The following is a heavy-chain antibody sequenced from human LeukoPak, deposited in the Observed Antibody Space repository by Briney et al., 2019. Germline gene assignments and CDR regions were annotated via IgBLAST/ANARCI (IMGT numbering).Heavy chain of an antibody. CDR1: GFTFSSYS. D-gene: IGHD5-12*01. CDR2: ISSSSSSI. J-gene: IGHJ6*03. CDR3: ARVIVGTISYYMDV. Sequence: GGSLRLSCAASGFTFSSYSINWVRQAPGKGLEWVSYISSSSSSIYYADSVKGRFTISRDNAKNSLYLQMNSLRAEDTAVYYCARVIVGTISYYMDVWGKGTTVTVSS. V-gene: IGHV3-48*01.